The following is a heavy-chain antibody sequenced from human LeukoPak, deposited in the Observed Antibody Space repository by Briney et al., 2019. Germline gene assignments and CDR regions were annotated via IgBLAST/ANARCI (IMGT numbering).Heavy chain of an antibody. CDR1: GVSIISYY. D-gene: IGHD3-10*01. CDR3: ARETLLDYNGSVDP. J-gene: IGHJ5*02. V-gene: IGHV4-59*01. CDR2: IYYSGST. Sequence: SETLSLTSTDSGVSIISYYWSWIRQPLGKGVEWGGYIYYSGSTNYNPSLKSRVTISVDTSKHQFSLKLSSVTAADTAVYYCARETLLDYNGSVDPWGQRTLVSVSS.